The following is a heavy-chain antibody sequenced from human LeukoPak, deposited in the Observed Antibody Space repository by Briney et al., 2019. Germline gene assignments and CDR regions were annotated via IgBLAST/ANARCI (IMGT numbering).Heavy chain of an antibody. D-gene: IGHD3-16*02. Sequence: SVKVXCKASGYTFTIYGISGVRQAPGQGGEWMGWISAYNGNTNYAQKLQGRVTITKETAKRTAYIEVRSVRDGETDVYKFEXXXXXXFGLRLGELSFEGDNFDYWGQGTLVTVSS. V-gene: IGHV1-18*01. CDR2: ISAYNGNT. J-gene: IGHJ4*02. CDR3: EXXXXXXFGLRLGELSFEGDNFDY. CDR1: GYTFTIYG.